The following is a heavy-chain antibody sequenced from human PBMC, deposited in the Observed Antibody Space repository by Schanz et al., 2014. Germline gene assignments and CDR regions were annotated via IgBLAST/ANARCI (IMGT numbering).Heavy chain of an antibody. V-gene: IGHV3-73*01. CDR3: AKEAAYYESGIYPDH. CDR1: GFTFSASA. D-gene: IGHD3-22*01. J-gene: IGHJ4*02. Sequence: EVQLVESGGGLVQPGGSLRLSCAASGFTFSASAMHWVRQAPGKGLGWVGNIRSKPNNYATEYAASMKVRFSISRHDTKNTTYLQMNSQKPENTAIYFGAKEAAYYESGIYPDHWGQGTLVTVSS. CDR2: IRSKPNNYAT.